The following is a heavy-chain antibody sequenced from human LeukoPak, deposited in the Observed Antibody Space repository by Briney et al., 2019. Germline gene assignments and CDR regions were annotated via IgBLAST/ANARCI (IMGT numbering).Heavy chain of an antibody. V-gene: IGHV3-30*18. CDR2: ISYDGGKK. D-gene: IGHD6-19*01. CDR1: GFTFSSYG. Sequence: GRSLRLSCAASGFTFSSYGMHWVRQAPGKGLEWVAVISYDGGKKYYADSVKGRFTISRDNSKNTLYLQMNSLRAEDTAVYYCAKRRHYSSGWNAAFDYWGQGTLVTVSS. CDR3: AKRRHYSSGWNAAFDY. J-gene: IGHJ4*02.